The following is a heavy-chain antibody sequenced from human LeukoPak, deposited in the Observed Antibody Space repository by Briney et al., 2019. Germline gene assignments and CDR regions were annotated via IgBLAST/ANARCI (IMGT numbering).Heavy chain of an antibody. J-gene: IGHJ4*02. CDR1: GFTFDDYA. V-gene: IGHV3-9*01. D-gene: IGHD6-19*01. CDR2: ISWNSGDI. CDR3: AVGSSSGWYYYLDH. Sequence: GRSLRLSCAASGFTFDDYAMHWVRQAPGKGLEWVSRISWNSGDIDYADAVKGRFTISRDNAKNSLYLQMNSLRAEDTAFYYCAVGSSSGWYYYLDHWGQGILVTVSS.